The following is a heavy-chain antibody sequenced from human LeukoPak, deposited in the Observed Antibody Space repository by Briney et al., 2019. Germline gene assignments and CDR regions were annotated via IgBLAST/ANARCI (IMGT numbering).Heavy chain of an antibody. Sequence: SETLSLTCTVSGGSVSSSSYYWGWIRQPPGKGLEWIGSIYYSGNTYYNSSLKSRVTISVDTFKNQFSLKLSSVTAADTAVYYCARDYPEQLWDYYYMDVWGKGTTVTVSS. CDR3: ARDYPEQLWDYYYMDV. D-gene: IGHD2-21*01. CDR1: GGSVSSSSYY. V-gene: IGHV4-39*07. J-gene: IGHJ6*03. CDR2: IYYSGNT.